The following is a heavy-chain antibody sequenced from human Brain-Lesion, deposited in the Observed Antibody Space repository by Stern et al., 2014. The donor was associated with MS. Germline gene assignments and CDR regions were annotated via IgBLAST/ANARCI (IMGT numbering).Heavy chain of an antibody. CDR3: AKDRQLWPYFFDY. CDR2: ISDIGGVT. J-gene: IGHJ4*02. Sequence: QVQLVESGGGAVYPGGPLRLSCEASGFTFRTFGMHWVRQAPGKGLEWVAFISDIGGVTYYADSVKGRFTISRDNFNNTLYLQKHSLRVEDTAMYHCAKDRQLWPYFFDYWGQGSLVTVSS. CDR1: GFTFRTFG. D-gene: IGHD2-21*01. V-gene: IGHV3-30*18.